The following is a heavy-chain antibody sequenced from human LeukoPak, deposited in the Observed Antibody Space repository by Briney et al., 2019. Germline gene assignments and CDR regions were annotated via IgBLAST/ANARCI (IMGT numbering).Heavy chain of an antibody. D-gene: IGHD3-10*01. CDR2: INHSGST. CDR3: ARLKQRGYYYGSGSSPGWFDP. Sequence: PSETLSLTCAVHGGSFSGYYWSWIRQPPGKGLEWIGEINHSGSTNYNPSLKSRVTISVDTSKNQFSLKLSSVTAADTAVYYCARLKQRGYYYGSGSSPGWFDPWGQGTLVTVSS. J-gene: IGHJ5*02. CDR1: GGSFSGYY. V-gene: IGHV4-34*01.